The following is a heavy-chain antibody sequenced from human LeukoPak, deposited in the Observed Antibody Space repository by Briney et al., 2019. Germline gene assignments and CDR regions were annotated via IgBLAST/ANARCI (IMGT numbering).Heavy chain of an antibody. CDR2: IYYSGST. J-gene: IGHJ3*02. V-gene: IGHV4-39*01. CDR1: GGSISSSSYY. D-gene: IGHD3-9*01. Sequence: PSETLSLTCTVSGGSISSSSYYWGWIRQPPGKGLEWIGSIYYSGSTYYNPSLKSRVTISVDTSKNQFSLKLSSVTAADTAVYYCARLTFDYDILTGYGASSAFDIWGQGTMVTVSS. CDR3: ARLTFDYDILTGYGASSAFDI.